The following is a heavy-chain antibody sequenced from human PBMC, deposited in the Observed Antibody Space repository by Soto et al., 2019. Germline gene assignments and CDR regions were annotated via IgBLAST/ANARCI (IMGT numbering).Heavy chain of an antibody. V-gene: IGHV4-31*03. CDR3: ARDPGNDEAIDY. CDR1: GDSISSGGYY. CDR2: IYSNGYT. Sequence: PSETLSLTCTVSGDSISSGGYYWSWIRQLPGKGLEWIGYIYSNGYTYYNPSLESRVTISLDTSNNQFSLKLTSVTAADTAVYYCARDPGNDEAIDYWGQGTLVTVSS. D-gene: IGHD1-1*01. J-gene: IGHJ4*02.